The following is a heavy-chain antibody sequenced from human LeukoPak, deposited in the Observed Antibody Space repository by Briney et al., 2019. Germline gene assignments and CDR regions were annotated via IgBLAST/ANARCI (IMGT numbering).Heavy chain of an antibody. CDR1: GFTFSSYT. CDR3: AKGSSAGRPYYFDY. Sequence: PGGSLRLSCAASGFTFSSYTMSWVRQAPGKGLGWVSAISHTSEYTYHADSVKGRFTISRDNSKNTLYLQMNSLRAEDTAMYYCAKGSSAGRPYYFDYWGQGTLVTVSS. J-gene: IGHJ4*02. CDR2: ISHTSEYT. V-gene: IGHV3-23*01. D-gene: IGHD3-10*01.